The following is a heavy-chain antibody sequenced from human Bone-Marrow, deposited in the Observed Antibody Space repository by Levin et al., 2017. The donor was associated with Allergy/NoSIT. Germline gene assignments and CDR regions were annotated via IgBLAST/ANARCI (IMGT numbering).Heavy chain of an antibody. V-gene: IGHV3-23*01. D-gene: IGHD4-17*01. CDR2: IRGAGGDT. CDR1: GFTFSNFA. CDR3: GRDPNGDYIGAFDF. Sequence: GGSLRLSCAASGFTFSNFAVTWVRQAPGKGLEWVSSIRGAGGDTYYADSVKGRFTASRDNSKSTLYLQLSSLRVEDTAIYYCGRDPNGDYIGAFDFWGQGTMVTVSS. J-gene: IGHJ3*01.